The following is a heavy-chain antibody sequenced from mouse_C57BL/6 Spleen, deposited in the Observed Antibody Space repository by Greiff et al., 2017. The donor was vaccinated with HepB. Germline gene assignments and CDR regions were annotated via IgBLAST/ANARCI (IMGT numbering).Heavy chain of an antibody. CDR1: GYTFTDYY. CDR3: ARWGTTAHFDC. CDR2: INPNNGGT. J-gene: IGHJ2*01. V-gene: IGHV1-26*01. Sequence: EVQLQQSGPELVKPGASVKISCKASGYTFTDYYMNWVKQSHGKSLEWIGDINPNNGGTSYNQKFKGKATLTVDKSSSTAYMELRSLTSEDSAVYYCARWGTTAHFDCWGQGTTLTVAS. D-gene: IGHD1-2*01.